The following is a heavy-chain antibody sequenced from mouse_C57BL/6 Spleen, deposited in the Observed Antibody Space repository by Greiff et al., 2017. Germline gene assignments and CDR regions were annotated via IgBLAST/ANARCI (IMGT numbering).Heavy chain of an antibody. CDR3: ARGDYGSSYERYYFDY. V-gene: IGHV1-69*01. Sequence: QVQLQQPGAELVMPGASVKLSCKASGYTFTSYWMHWVKQRPGQGLEWIGEIDPSDSYTNYNQQFKGKSTLTVDKSSSTAYMQLSSLTSEDSAVYYCARGDYGSSYERYYFDYWGQGTTLTVSS. D-gene: IGHD1-1*01. CDR1: GYTFTSYW. J-gene: IGHJ2*01. CDR2: IDPSDSYT.